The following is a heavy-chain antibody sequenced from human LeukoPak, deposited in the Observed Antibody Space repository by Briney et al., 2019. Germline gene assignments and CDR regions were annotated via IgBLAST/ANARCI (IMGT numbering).Heavy chain of an antibody. J-gene: IGHJ4*02. D-gene: IGHD6-19*01. V-gene: IGHV4-38-2*02. CDR3: ASGGRIAVAGN. Sequence: SETLSLTCTVSGYSISSGYYWDWIRQPPGKGLEWIGTIYYSGSTSYNPSLKSRVTISVDTSKNQFSLNLSSVTAADTAVYYCASGGRIAVAGNWGQGTLVTVSS. CDR2: IYYSGST. CDR1: GYSISSGYY.